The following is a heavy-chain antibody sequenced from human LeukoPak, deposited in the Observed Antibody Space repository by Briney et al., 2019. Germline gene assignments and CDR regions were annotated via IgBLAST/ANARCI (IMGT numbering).Heavy chain of an antibody. V-gene: IGHV1-46*01. CDR3: ARGGMVAATFNWFDP. D-gene: IGHD2-15*01. Sequence: ASVKVSCKAFGYTFTNNWMHWVRQAPGQGPEWMGLISPTGGSTAYAQKFQGRVTLTRDMSTSTDYLELSSLRSEDTAVYYCARGGMVAATFNWFDPWGQGTLVTVSS. CDR1: GYTFTNNW. CDR2: ISPTGGST. J-gene: IGHJ5*02.